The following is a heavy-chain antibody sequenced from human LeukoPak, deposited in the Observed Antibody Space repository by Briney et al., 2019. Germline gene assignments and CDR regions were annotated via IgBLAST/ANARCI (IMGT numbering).Heavy chain of an antibody. CDR3: TSELVYGSGSYDHDY. CDR1: GFTFGDYA. Sequence: QAGGSLRLSCTASGFTFGDYAMSWVRQAPGKGLEWVGFIRSKAYGGTTEYAASVKGRFTITRDDSKSIAYLQMNSLKTEDTAVYYCTSELVYGSGSYDHDYWGQGTLVTVSS. CDR2: IRSKAYGGTT. J-gene: IGHJ4*02. D-gene: IGHD3-10*01. V-gene: IGHV3-49*04.